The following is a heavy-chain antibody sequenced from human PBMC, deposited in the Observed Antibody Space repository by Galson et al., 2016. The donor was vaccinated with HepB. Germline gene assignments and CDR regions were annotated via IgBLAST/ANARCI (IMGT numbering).Heavy chain of an antibody. CDR1: GYSFTSYW. CDR2: IDPSDSYT. D-gene: IGHD3-10*01. CDR3: AGGHYGSGSFYLFDD. V-gene: IGHV5-10-1*01. J-gene: IGHJ4*02. Sequence: QSGAEVKKPGESLRISCKGSGYSFTSYWISWVRQMPGKGLEWMGRIDPSDSYTNYSPSFQGHVTISADKSISTAYLQWSSLKASDTAMYCCAGGHYGSGSFYLFDDWGQGTLVTVSS.